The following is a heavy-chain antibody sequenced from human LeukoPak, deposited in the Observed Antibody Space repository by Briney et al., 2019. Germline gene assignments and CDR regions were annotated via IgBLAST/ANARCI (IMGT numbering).Heavy chain of an antibody. CDR3: ARAIEGTLR. J-gene: IGHJ4*02. CDR2: IYYSGRT. D-gene: IGHD3-10*01. V-gene: IGHV4-31*03. Sequence: PSETLSLTCTVSGGSISDGDCFWSWIRQLPGKGLEWIGYIYYSGRTDYNPSLKSRLSISVDTSKNQFSLQLSSVTAADTAVYYCARAIEGTLRWGQRTLVTVSA. CDR1: GGSISDGDCF.